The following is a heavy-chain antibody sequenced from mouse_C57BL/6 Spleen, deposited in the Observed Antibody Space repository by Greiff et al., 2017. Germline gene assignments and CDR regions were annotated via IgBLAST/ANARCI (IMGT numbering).Heavy chain of an antibody. CDR3: ATHYGSSLDY. V-gene: IGHV1-52*01. J-gene: IGHJ2*01. CDR2: IDPSDSEN. Sequence: QVQLQQPGAELVRPGSSVKLSCKASGYTFTSYWMHWVKQRPIQGLEWIGNIDPSDSENQSNQKFQDKATLTVDKSSSTAYMQLSSLTSEDSAVYYCATHYGSSLDYWGQGTTLTGSS. CDR1: GYTFTSYW. D-gene: IGHD1-1*01.